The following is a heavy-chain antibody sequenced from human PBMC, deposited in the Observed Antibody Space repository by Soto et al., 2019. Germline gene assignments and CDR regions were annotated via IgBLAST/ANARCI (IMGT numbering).Heavy chain of an antibody. J-gene: IGHJ3*02. CDR1: GGSISSSSYY. V-gene: IGHV4-39*01. CDR3: ARTYYDFWSGYLSDAFDI. CDR2: IYYSGST. Sequence: QLQLQESGPGLVKPSETLSLTCTVSGGSISSSSYYWGWIRQPPGKGLEWIGSIYYSGSTYYNPSLKSRVTISVDTSKNQFSLKLSSVTAADTAVYYCARTYYDFWSGYLSDAFDIWGQGTMVTVSS. D-gene: IGHD3-3*01.